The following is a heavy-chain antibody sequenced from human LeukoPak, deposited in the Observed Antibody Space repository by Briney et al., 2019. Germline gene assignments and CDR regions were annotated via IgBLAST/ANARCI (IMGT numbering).Heavy chain of an antibody. V-gene: IGHV3-21*01. J-gene: IGHJ4*02. CDR2: ISSSSSYI. D-gene: IGHD2-15*01. CDR1: GFTFSSYS. CDR3: ARAIMGYCSGGSCYVADY. Sequence: GGSLRLSCAASGFTFSSYSMNWVRQAPGKGLEWVSSISSSSSYIYYADSVKGRFAISRDNAKNSLYLQMNSLRAEDTAVYYCARAIMGYCSGGSCYVADYWGQGTLVTVSS.